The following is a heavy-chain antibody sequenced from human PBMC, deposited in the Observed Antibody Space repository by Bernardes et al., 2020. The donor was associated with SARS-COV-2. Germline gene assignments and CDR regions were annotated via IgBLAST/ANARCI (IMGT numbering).Heavy chain of an antibody. V-gene: IGHV3-7*01. J-gene: IGHJ4*02. CDR3: AREDYSGDDSGYFDY. Sequence: GGSLRLSCAASGFTFSSYWMSWVRQAPGKGLEWVANIKQDGSEKYYVDSVKGRFTISRDNAKNSLYLQMNSLRAEDTAVYYCAREDYSGDDSGYFDYWGQGAMGTVAS. CDR1: GFTFSSYW. D-gene: IGHD5-12*01. CDR2: IKQDGSEK.